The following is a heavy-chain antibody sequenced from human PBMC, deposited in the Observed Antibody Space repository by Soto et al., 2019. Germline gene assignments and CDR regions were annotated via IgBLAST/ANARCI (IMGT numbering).Heavy chain of an antibody. CDR3: ASRDPGTSVDY. CDR2: IYRTGST. V-gene: IGHV4-4*02. D-gene: IGHD1-7*01. Sequence: SETLSFTCAVSGGSFTSNNWWTWVRQPPGQGLEWIGEIYRTGSTNYNPSLKSRVTISLDKSENQFSLKVTSLTAADTAVYYCASRDPGTSVDYWGQGTLVTVSS. J-gene: IGHJ4*02. CDR1: GGSFTSNNW.